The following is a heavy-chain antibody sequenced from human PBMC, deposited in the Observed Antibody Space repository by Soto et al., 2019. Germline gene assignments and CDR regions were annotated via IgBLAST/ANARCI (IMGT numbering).Heavy chain of an antibody. CDR1: GGSVSSGSYY. Sequence: SETLSLTCTVSGGSVSSGSYYWSWIRQPPGKGLEWIGYIYYSGSTNYNPSLKIRVTISVDTSKNQFSLKLSSVTAADTAVYYCARGPRREVVWFDPWGQGTLVTVSS. V-gene: IGHV4-61*01. J-gene: IGHJ5*02. CDR3: ARGPRREVVWFDP. D-gene: IGHD2-15*01. CDR2: IYYSGST.